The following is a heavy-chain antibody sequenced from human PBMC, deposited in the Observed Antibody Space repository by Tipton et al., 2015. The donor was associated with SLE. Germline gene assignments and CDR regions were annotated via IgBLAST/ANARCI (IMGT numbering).Heavy chain of an antibody. V-gene: IGHV3-66*04. D-gene: IGHD3-22*01. Sequence: GSLRLSCAASGFFVANSYMTWVRQAPGKGLEWVSRIYGGGSTFYADSVKGRFTISRDDSFSRDNSKNILYLQMDGLRVDDTAVYYCARQVVQTSLLRWLDPWGQGTLVTVSS. CDR3: ARQVVQTSLLRWLDP. CDR2: IYGGGST. J-gene: IGHJ5*02. CDR1: GFFVANSY.